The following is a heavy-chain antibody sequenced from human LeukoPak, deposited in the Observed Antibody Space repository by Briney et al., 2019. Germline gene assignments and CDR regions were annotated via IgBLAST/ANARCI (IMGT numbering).Heavy chain of an antibody. V-gene: IGHV3-23*01. J-gene: IGHJ4*02. CDR3: ARDLLGYSYDAYYFDF. CDR1: GFNLSSYA. CDR2: ISGSDGST. D-gene: IGHD5-18*01. Sequence: GGSLRLSCAASGFNLSSYAMSWVRQAPGKGLEWVSAISGSDGSTYFADSVKGRFTISRDISKNTLSLQMNSLRAEDTAVYYCARDLLGYSYDAYYFDFWGQGTLVTVSS.